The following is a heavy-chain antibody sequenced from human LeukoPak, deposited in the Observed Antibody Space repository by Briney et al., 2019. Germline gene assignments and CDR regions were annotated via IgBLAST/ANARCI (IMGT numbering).Heavy chain of an antibody. Sequence: GRSLRLSCAASGFRFDDCDMHWVRQVPGKGLEWVSSISWNSGAMGYADSVKGRFTISRDNANNSLYLHMNSLRQDDTAFYYCVKDRNYYGSGSVYFDYWGQGTQVTVSS. V-gene: IGHV3-9*01. CDR2: ISWNSGAM. CDR1: GFRFDDCD. CDR3: VKDRNYYGSGSVYFDY. J-gene: IGHJ4*02. D-gene: IGHD3-10*01.